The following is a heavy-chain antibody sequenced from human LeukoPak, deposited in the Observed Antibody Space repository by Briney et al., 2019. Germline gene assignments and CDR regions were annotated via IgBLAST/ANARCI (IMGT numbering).Heavy chain of an antibody. CDR3: VRDGNYYGYNWFDP. Sequence: SETQSLTCAVSGYSISSGYYWGWIRQPPGKGLEYIGSIHQSGSTYYNPSLKSRVTMSLDTSRNQFSLKLSSVTAADTAVYYCVRDGNYYGYNWFDPWGQGALVTVSS. D-gene: IGHD3-10*01. CDR2: IHQSGST. CDR1: GYSISSGYY. V-gene: IGHV4-38-2*02. J-gene: IGHJ5*02.